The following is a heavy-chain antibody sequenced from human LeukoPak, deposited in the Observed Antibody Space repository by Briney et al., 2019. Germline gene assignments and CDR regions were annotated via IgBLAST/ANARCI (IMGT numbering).Heavy chain of an antibody. CDR1: GFTFSSYA. V-gene: IGHV3-23*01. CDR3: ANLPYGDYVGNFDY. Sequence: GGSLRLSCAASGFTFSSYAMSWVRQAPGKGLEWVSAISGSGGSTYYADSVKGRFTISRDNSKNTLYLQMNSLRAEDTAVYYCANLPYGDYVGNFDYWGQGTLVTVSS. J-gene: IGHJ4*02. CDR2: ISGSGGST. D-gene: IGHD4-17*01.